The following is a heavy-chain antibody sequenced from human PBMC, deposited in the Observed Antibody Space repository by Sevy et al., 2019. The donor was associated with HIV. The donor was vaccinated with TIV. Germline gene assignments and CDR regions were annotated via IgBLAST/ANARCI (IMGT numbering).Heavy chain of an antibody. J-gene: IGHJ5*02. D-gene: IGHD5-12*01. CDR3: ARGIEMATIPSWFDP. V-gene: IGHV3-21*01. CDR1: GFTFSSYT. Sequence: GGSLRLSCAASGFTFSSYTMHWVRQAPGKGLEWVSSISSSSSYIYYADSVKGRFTISRDNAKNSLYLQMNSLRAEDTAVYYCARGIEMATIPSWFDPWGQGTLVTVSS. CDR2: ISSSSSYI.